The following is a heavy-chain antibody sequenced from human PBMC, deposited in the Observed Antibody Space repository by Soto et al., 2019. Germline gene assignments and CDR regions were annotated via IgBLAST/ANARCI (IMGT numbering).Heavy chain of an antibody. J-gene: IGHJ4*02. CDR1: GDSVSSNSAA. CDR2: TYYRSKWYN. V-gene: IGHV6-1*01. CDR3: ARSECSGGSCTPPAFDY. Sequence: SQTLSLTCAISGDSVSSNSAAWNWIRQSPSRGLEWLGRTYYRSKWYNDYAVSVKSRITINPDTSKNQFSLQLNSVTPEDTAVYYCARSECSGGSCTPPAFDYWGQGTLVTVSS. D-gene: IGHD2-15*01.